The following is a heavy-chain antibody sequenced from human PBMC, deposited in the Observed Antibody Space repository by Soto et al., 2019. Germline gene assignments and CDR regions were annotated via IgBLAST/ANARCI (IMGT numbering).Heavy chain of an antibody. J-gene: IGHJ4*02. CDR2: MNPNNDYT. V-gene: IGHV1-8*01. CDR3: GKYSYVSGCYAFLDS. D-gene: IGHD3-22*01. Sequence: SVKGYCTASESPVTSFDFHWVRQATGHGLEWMGWMNPNNDYTGYAQKFQGRITMTSDTSTNTAYMELSRLRSEDTAVYYCGKYSYVSGCYAFLDSWGQGTLVTVSS. CDR1: ESPVTSFD.